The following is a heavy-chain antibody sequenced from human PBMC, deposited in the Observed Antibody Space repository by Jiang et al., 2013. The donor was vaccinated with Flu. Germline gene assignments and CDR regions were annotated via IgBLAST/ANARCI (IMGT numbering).Heavy chain of an antibody. CDR1: GYTFISYG. V-gene: IGHV1-18*01. J-gene: IGHJ6*04. CDR2: ISISTGIT. CDR3: ARDQIVLMVYDPLCMDV. D-gene: IGHD2-8*01. Sequence: SGAEVKKPGASVKVSCKASGYTFISYGITWLRQAPGQGVEWMGWISISTGITNYAQKFQGRLNMTTDTSTSTAYMELRSLRSDDTAVYYCARDQIVLMVYDPLCMDVWGKGTTVTVSS.